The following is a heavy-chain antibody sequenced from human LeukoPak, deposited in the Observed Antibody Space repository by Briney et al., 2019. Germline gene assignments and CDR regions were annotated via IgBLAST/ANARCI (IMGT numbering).Heavy chain of an antibody. J-gene: IGHJ6*02. Sequence: GASVKVSCKASGYTFTGYYMHWVRQAPGQGLEWMGWINPNSGGTNYAQKFQGWVTMTRDTSISTAYMELSRLRSDDTAVYYCARDHSGYSGYDPQGYYYDMDVWGQGTTVTVSS. CDR3: ARDHSGYSGYDPQGYYYDMDV. CDR1: GYTFTGYY. D-gene: IGHD5-12*01. CDR2: INPNSGGT. V-gene: IGHV1-2*04.